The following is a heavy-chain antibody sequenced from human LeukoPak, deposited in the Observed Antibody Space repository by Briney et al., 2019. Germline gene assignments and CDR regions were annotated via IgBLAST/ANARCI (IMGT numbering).Heavy chain of an antibody. CDR1: GFTFSSYA. J-gene: IGHJ6*02. CDR3: ATSCGDPYYYYGMDV. CDR2: ISSSSSTI. V-gene: IGHV3-48*01. D-gene: IGHD2-2*01. Sequence: GGSLRLSCAASGFTFSSYAMSWVRQAPGKGLEWVSYISSSSSTIYYADSVKGRFTISRDNAKNSLYLQMNSLRAEDTAVYYCATSCGDPYYYYGMDVWGQGTTVTVSS.